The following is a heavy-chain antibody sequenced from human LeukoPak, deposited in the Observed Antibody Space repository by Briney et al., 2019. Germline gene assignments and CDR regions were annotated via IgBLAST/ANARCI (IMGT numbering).Heavy chain of an antibody. V-gene: IGHV4-34*01. D-gene: IGHD1-26*01. J-gene: IGHJ4*02. Sequence: GSLRLSCAASGFTFSSYWMGWVRQAPGKGLEWIGEINHSGSTNYNPSLKSRVTISVDTSKNQFSLKLSSVTAADTAVYYCARDPKYSGSLRGLDYWGQGTLVTVSS. CDR1: GFTFSSYW. CDR3: ARDPKYSGSLRGLDY. CDR2: INHSGST.